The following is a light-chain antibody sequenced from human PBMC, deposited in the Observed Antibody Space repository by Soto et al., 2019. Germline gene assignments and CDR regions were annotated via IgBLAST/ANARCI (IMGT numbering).Light chain of an antibody. Sequence: QAVVTQEPSLTVSPGGTVTLTCASSTGAVTSGYYPNWFQQKPGQAPRALIYSTSNKGSGTPARFSGSLLEGKAALTLSGVEHEDEAEYYCLLYYVGAVVFGGGTKVTVL. V-gene: IGLV7-43*01. CDR3: LLYYVGAVV. CDR1: TGAVTSGYY. CDR2: STS. J-gene: IGLJ2*01.